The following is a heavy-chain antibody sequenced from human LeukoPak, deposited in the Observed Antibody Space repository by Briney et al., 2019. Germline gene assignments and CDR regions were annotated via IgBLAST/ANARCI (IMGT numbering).Heavy chain of an antibody. CDR3: ARTYSNTWQAHAMDV. CDR1: GGSISSGGYS. J-gene: IGHJ6*02. CDR2: IYHSGST. Sequence: PSQTPSLTCAVSGGSISSGGYSWSWIRQPPGKGLEEIGYIYHSGSTYYNPSLKSRVSISVDTSKSQFSLRLNSVTAADTAVYYCARTYSNTWQAHAMDVWGRGTTVTVSS. D-gene: IGHD6-13*01. V-gene: IGHV4-30-2*05.